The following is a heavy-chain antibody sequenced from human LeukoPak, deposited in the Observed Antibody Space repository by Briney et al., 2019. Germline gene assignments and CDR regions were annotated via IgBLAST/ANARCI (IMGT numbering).Heavy chain of an antibody. J-gene: IGHJ5*02. Sequence: GASVKVSCKASGYTFASYGISWVRQAPGQGLEWMGWISAYNGNTNYAQKLQGRVTMTTDTSTSTAYMELRSLRSDDTAVYYCARDRAGTTGNWFDPWGQGTLVTVSS. CDR1: GYTFASYG. V-gene: IGHV1-18*04. D-gene: IGHD1-1*01. CDR2: ISAYNGNT. CDR3: ARDRAGTTGNWFDP.